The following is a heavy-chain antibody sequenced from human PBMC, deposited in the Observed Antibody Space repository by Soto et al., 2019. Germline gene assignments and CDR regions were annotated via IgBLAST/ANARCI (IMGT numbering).Heavy chain of an antibody. V-gene: IGHV1-3*01. CDR3: ARDLGIQLWPRYYFGY. CDR1: GYTFTSYA. J-gene: IGHJ4*02. CDR2: INAGNGNT. D-gene: IGHD5-18*01. Sequence: GASVKVSCKASGYTFTSYAMHWVRQAPGQRLEWMGWINAGNGNTKYSQKFQGRVTITRDTSASTAYMELSSLRSEDTAVYYCARDLGIQLWPRYYFGYWGQGTLVTVSS.